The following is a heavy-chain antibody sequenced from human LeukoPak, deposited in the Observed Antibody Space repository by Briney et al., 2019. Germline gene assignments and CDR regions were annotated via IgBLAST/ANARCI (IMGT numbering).Heavy chain of an antibody. CDR1: GYTFTSYY. D-gene: IGHD3-10*01. J-gene: IGHJ6*03. V-gene: IGHV1-46*01. CDR2: INPSGGST. Sequence: ASVKVSCTASGYTFTSYYMHWVRQAPGQGLEWMGIINPSGGSTNYAQKFQGRVTMTRDTSTNTVYMELSSLRSEDTAVYYCARGPSITMVRGGQWYYYMDVWGKGTTVTISS. CDR3: ARGPSITMVRGGQWYYYMDV.